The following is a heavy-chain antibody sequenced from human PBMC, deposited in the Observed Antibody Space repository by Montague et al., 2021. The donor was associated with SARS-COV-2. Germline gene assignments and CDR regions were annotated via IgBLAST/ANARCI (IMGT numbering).Heavy chain of an antibody. J-gene: IGHJ6*02. V-gene: IGHV3-66*01. CDR2: IYSGDST. Sequence: SLRLSCAASGFTVRSNYMSWVRQAPGKGLEWVSVIYSGDSTYYADSVKGRFTISRDNSKNTLYHQMNSLRAEDTAVYYCAARARYYYDMDVWGQGTTVTVSS. CDR3: AARARYYYDMDV. CDR1: GFTVRSNY.